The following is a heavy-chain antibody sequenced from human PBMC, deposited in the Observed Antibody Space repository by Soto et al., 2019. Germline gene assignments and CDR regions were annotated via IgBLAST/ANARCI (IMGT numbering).Heavy chain of an antibody. J-gene: IGHJ4*02. Sequence: SETLSLTCAVYGGSFSGYYWSWIRQPPGKGLEWIGEINHSGSTNYNPSLKSRVTISVDTSKNQFSLKLSSVTAADTAVYYCARGRCIYYWGQGTLVTVSS. CDR3: ARGRCIYY. CDR2: INHSGST. V-gene: IGHV4-34*01. CDR1: GGSFSGYY. D-gene: IGHD2-15*01.